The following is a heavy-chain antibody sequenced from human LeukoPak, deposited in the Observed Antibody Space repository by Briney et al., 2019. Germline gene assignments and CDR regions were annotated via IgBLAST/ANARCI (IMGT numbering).Heavy chain of an antibody. CDR2: ISSSGSTI. Sequence: GGSLRLSCAASGFTFSSYSMNWVRQAPGKGLEWVSYISSSGSTIYYADSVKGRFTISRDNAKNSLYLQMNSLRAEDTAVYYCARVVPYYYGMDVWGQGTTVTVSS. D-gene: IGHD3-16*02. CDR1: GFTFSSYS. V-gene: IGHV3-48*04. CDR3: ARVVPYYYGMDV. J-gene: IGHJ6*02.